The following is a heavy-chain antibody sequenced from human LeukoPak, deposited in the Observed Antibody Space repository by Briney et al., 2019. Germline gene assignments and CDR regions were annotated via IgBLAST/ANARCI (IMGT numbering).Heavy chain of an antibody. V-gene: IGHV4-4*02. CDR1: GGSISSPNW. Sequence: SGTLSLTCAVSGGSISSPNWWSWVRQPPGKGLEWIGEIYHSGSTNYNPSLKSRVTISVDRSKNQFPLKLTSVTAADTAIYYCARPGIGGAFDIWGQGTMVTVFS. D-gene: IGHD3-3*01. CDR3: ARPGIGGAFDI. CDR2: IYHSGST. J-gene: IGHJ3*02.